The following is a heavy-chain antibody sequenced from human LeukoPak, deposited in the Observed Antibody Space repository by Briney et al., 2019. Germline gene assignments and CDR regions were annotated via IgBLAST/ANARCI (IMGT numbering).Heavy chain of an antibody. CDR3: ARESDTGKDFDH. CDR2: INPSSGST. D-gene: IGHD1-1*01. J-gene: IGHJ4*02. Sequence: GASVKVSCKASGYTFTYYYMHWVRQAPGQGLEWMGMINPSSGSTSYAQKFQGRVTMTRGTSTSTVYMELSSLRSEDTALYYCARESDTGKDFDHWGQGTLVTVPS. V-gene: IGHV1-46*01. CDR1: GYTFTYYY.